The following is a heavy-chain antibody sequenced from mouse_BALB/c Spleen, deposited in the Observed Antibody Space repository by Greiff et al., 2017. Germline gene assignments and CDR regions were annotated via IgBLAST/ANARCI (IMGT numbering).Heavy chain of an antibody. Sequence: EVMLVESGGGLVKPGGSLKLSCAASGFTFSSYAMSWVRQSPEKRLEWVAEISSGGSYTYYPDTVTGRFTISRDNAKNTLYLEMSSLRSEDTAMYYCARDREGAMDYWGQGTSVTVSS. CDR2: ISSGGSYT. V-gene: IGHV5-9-4*01. CDR1: GFTFSSYA. CDR3: ARDREGAMDY. D-gene: IGHD3-3*01. J-gene: IGHJ4*01.